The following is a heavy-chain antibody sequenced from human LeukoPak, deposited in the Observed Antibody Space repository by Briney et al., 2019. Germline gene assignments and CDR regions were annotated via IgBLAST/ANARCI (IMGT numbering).Heavy chain of an antibody. D-gene: IGHD3-3*01. J-gene: IGHJ6*03. CDR2: INHSGST. CDR1: GGSFSGYY. Sequence: SETLSLTCAVYGGSFSGYYWSWIRQPPGKGLEWIGEINHSGSTNYNPSLKSRFTISVDTSKNQFSLKLSSVTAADTAVYYCASTSRGYVWSGYPHYYYYMDVWGKGTTVTVSS. CDR3: ASTSRGYVWSGYPHYYYYMDV. V-gene: IGHV4-34*01.